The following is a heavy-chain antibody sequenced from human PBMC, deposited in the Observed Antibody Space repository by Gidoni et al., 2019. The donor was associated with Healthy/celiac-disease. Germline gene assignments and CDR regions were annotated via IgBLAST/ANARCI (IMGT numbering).Heavy chain of an antibody. Sequence: QVQLLASGRGVVQPGRSLSLSCPASGSTFSSYGMHWVRQAPGKGLECVAVISYDGSKKYYADSVKGRLTISRDNSKNTLYLQMNSLRAEDTAVYYCAKDRHYDFWSGFLDYWGQGTLVTVSS. V-gene: IGHV3-30*18. CDR2: ISYDGSKK. D-gene: IGHD3-3*01. CDR1: GSTFSSYG. J-gene: IGHJ4*02. CDR3: AKDRHYDFWSGFLDY.